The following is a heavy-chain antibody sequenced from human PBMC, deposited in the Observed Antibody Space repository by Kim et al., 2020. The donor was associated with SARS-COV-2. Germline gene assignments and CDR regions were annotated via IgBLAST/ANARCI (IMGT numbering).Heavy chain of an antibody. CDR2: IIPIFGTA. CDR1: GGTFSSYA. Sequence: SVKVSCKASGGTFSSYAISWVRQAPGQGLEWMGGIIPIFGTANYAQKFQGRVTITADESTSTAYMELSSLRSEDTAVYYCARDTPDPYCSGGSCCFDYWGQGTLVTVSS. J-gene: IGHJ4*02. D-gene: IGHD2-15*01. V-gene: IGHV1-69*13. CDR3: ARDTPDPYCSGGSCCFDY.